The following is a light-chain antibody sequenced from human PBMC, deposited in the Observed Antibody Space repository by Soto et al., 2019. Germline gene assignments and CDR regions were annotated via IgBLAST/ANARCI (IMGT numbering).Light chain of an antibody. V-gene: IGLV1-51*02. CDR1: SSTIGNNY. J-gene: IGLJ2*01. CDR2: ENK. Sequence: QSVLTQPPSVSAAPGQKVTISCSGSSSTIGNNYVSWYQHVPGTAPKLLIYENKKRPSGIPDRFSGTKSGTSATLGITGLQTGDEADYYCGTWDSAPGVGFFGGGTKLTVL. CDR3: GTWDSAPGVGF.